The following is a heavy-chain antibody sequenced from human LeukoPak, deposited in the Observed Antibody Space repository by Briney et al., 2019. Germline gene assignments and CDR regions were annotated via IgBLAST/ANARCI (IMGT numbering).Heavy chain of an antibody. CDR1: GFTVSSNY. Sequence: GGSLRLSCAASGFTVSSNYMSWVRQAPGKGLEWVSAISGSGGSTYYADSVKGRFTVSRDNSKNTLYLQMNSLRAEDTAVYYCAKDLRNLDYWGQGTLVTVSS. CDR3: AKDLRNLDY. J-gene: IGHJ4*02. CDR2: ISGSGGST. D-gene: IGHD2/OR15-2a*01. V-gene: IGHV3-23*01.